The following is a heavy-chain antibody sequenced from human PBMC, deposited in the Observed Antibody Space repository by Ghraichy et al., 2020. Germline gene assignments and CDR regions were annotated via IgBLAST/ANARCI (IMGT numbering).Heavy chain of an antibody. CDR3: VTSHPTTTSAFDI. CDR2: INHRGST. J-gene: IGHJ3*02. Sequence: SQTLSLTCTVYGGSFSGYYWSWIRQPPGKGLEWIGEINHRGSTNYNPSLKSRVTISIDTSKKQFSLKLNSVTAADTAVYYCVTSHPTTTSAFDIWGQGTMVTVS. V-gene: IGHV4-34*01. CDR1: GGSFSGYY. D-gene: IGHD4-17*01.